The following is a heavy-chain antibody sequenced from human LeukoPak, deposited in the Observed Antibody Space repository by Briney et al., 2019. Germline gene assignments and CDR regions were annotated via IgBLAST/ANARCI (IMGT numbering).Heavy chain of an antibody. D-gene: IGHD2-15*01. CDR1: GGTFSSYT. J-gene: IGHJ6*04. CDR3: ASATLRCSGGSCYEMDV. CDR2: IIPLFGTP. V-gene: IGHV1-69*06. Sequence: ASVKVSCKASGGTFSSYTISWVRQAPGQGLEWMGGIIPLFGTPDYAQKFQDRLTITADKSTSTAYMELSSLRSEDTTVYYCASATLRCSGGSCYEMDVWGKGTTVTVSS.